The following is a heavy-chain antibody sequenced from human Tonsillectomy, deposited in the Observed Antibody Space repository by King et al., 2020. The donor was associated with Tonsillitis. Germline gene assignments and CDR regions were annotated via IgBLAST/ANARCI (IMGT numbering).Heavy chain of an antibody. Sequence: VQLVESGAEVKKPGSSVKVSCKAPGGTFSSYAITWVRQATGQGLEWMGGIIPKFGTANYAQKFQGRVTITADESTSTTYMELSSLRVEDTAVYYCARGGAETRRIDDYYYMDVWGKGTTVLVSS. CDR2: IIPKFGTA. J-gene: IGHJ6*03. CDR3: ARGGAETRRIDDYYYMDV. V-gene: IGHV1-69*01. D-gene: IGHD1-26*01. CDR1: GGTFSSYA.